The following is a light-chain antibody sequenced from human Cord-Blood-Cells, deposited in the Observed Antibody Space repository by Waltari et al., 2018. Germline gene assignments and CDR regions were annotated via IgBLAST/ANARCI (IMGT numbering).Light chain of an antibody. CDR3: SSYTSSSTPYV. CDR2: DVS. Sequence: QSALTQPASVSGSPGQSIPVSCTGTSSYVGGYNFVSWYQQHPGKAPKLMIYDVSNRPSGVSNRFSGSKSGNTASLTISGLQAEDEADYYCSSYTSSSTPYVFGTGTKVTVL. V-gene: IGLV2-14*01. J-gene: IGLJ1*01. CDR1: SSYVGGYNF.